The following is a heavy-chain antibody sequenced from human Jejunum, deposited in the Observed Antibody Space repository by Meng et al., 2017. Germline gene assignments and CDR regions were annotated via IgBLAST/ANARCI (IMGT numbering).Heavy chain of an antibody. CDR2: TYYRSKWYI. CDR3: AGGGLVRSTRGYFDY. D-gene: IGHD1-26*01. CDR1: VARVSSNSAC. Sequence: QIQLQQSGPGLVKPSHTLSVPCAIPVARVSSNSACWNWIRQSPSRGLEWLGRTYYRSKWYIDYAVSVKSRITINPDTSKNQFSLHLNSVTPEDTAVYYCAGGGLVRSTRGYFDYWGQGTLVTVSS. V-gene: IGHV6-1*01. J-gene: IGHJ4*02.